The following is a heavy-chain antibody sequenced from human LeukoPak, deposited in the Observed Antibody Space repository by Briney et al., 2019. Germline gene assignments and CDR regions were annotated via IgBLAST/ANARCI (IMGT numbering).Heavy chain of an antibody. V-gene: IGHV1-46*01. J-gene: IGHJ4*02. CDR1: GYTFTSYY. D-gene: IGHD3-9*01. CDR2: INPSGGST. Sequence: ASVKVSCKASGYTFTSYYMHWVRQAPGQGLEWMGIINPSGGSTSYAQKFQGRVTMTTDTSTSTAYMELRSLRSDDTAVYYCARAAGRYDYWGQGTLVTVSS. CDR3: ARAAGRYDY.